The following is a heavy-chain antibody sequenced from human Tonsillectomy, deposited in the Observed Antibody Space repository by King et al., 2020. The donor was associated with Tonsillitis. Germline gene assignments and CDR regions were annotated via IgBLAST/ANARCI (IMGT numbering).Heavy chain of an antibody. Sequence: VQLVESGAEVKKPGESLKLSCKGSGYNFTSYWIGWVRQMPGKGLEWMGIINPRDSDTRYSPSFQGQVTISADKSLSTAYLQWSSLKASDSAMYYCSRCAFCGADRPVVNPNYYYYYYMDVWGKGTTVTVSS. CDR2: INPRDSDT. J-gene: IGHJ6*03. CDR3: SRCAFCGADRPVVNPNYYYYYYMDV. V-gene: IGHV5-51*03. CDR1: GYNFTSYW. D-gene: IGHD2-21*02.